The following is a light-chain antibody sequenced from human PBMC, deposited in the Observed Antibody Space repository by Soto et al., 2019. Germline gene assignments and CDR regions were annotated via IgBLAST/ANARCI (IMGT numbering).Light chain of an antibody. V-gene: IGLV4-69*01. CDR3: PGWGSRIAA. J-gene: IGLJ2*01. CDR1: SGHSNYA. Sequence: QLVLTQSPSASASLGASVKLTCTLSSGHSNYAIAWHQQQSEKGPRYLMKLNSDGSHSQGDGIPDRFSGSSSGAERYLTISSLQSEGEADYYRPGWGSRIAAFGGGTKLTV. CDR2: LNSDGSH.